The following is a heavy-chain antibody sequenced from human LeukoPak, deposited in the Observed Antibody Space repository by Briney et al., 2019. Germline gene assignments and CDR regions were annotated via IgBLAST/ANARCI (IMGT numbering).Heavy chain of an antibody. J-gene: IGHJ4*02. Sequence: SETLSLTCAVYGGSFSGYYWSWIRQPPGKGLEWIGEINHSGSTNYNPSLKSRVNISVDTSKNQFSLKLSSVTAADTAVYYCARGEVRIRYFDWLSTTIYYFDYWGQGTLVTVSS. D-gene: IGHD3-9*01. CDR2: INHSGST. CDR1: GGSFSGYY. CDR3: ARGEVRIRYFDWLSTTIYYFDY. V-gene: IGHV4-34*01.